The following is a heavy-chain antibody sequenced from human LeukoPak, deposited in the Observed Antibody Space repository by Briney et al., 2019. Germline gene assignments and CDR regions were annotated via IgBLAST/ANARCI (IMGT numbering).Heavy chain of an antibody. CDR2: INPNSGGT. D-gene: IGHD4-23*01. Sequence: ASVKVSCKASGYTFTGYYMHWVRQAPGHGLEWMGWINPNSGGTNYAQKFQGRVTMTRDTSISTAYMELSRLRSDDTAVYYCARDIDAGGGNPLDYWGQGTLVTVSS. J-gene: IGHJ4*02. V-gene: IGHV1-2*02. CDR3: ARDIDAGGGNPLDY. CDR1: GYTFTGYY.